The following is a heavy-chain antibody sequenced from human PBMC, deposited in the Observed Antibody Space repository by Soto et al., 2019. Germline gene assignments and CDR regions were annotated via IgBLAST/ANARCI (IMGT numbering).Heavy chain of an antibody. CDR1: GGSISSGDYY. V-gene: IGHV4-30-4*01. CDR3: ARDIGFNWNYGNYYYYGMDV. D-gene: IGHD1-7*01. J-gene: IGHJ6*02. Sequence: SETLSLTCTVSGGSISSGDYYWSWIRQPPGKGLEWIGYIYYSGSTYYNPSLKSRVTISVDTSKNQFSLKLSSVTAADTAVYYCARDIGFNWNYGNYYYYGMDVWGQGTTVTVSS. CDR2: IYYSGST.